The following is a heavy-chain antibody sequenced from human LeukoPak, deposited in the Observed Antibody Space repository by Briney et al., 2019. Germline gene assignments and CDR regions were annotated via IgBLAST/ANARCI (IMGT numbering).Heavy chain of an antibody. Sequence: SETLSLTCIVSGGSISSSNYYWGWIRQPPGKGLEWIGEINHSGSTNYNPSLKSRVTISVDTSKNQFSLRLSSVTAADTAVYYCARVSDGQIDRHFDYWGQGTLVTVSS. D-gene: IGHD3-16*02. CDR1: GGSISSSNYY. CDR2: INHSGST. V-gene: IGHV4-39*07. J-gene: IGHJ4*02. CDR3: ARVSDGQIDRHFDY.